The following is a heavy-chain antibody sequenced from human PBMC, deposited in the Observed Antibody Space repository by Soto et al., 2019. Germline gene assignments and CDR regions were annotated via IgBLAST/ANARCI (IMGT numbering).Heavy chain of an antibody. D-gene: IGHD2-21*02. Sequence: SVKVSCKTSGYTITGYYVHWVRQAPGQGLEWMGWINPNSGGTNYAQKFQGWVTMTRDTSISTAYMELSRLRSDDTAVYYCGRDLKYCGGDCSSDAFDIWGQGTIVTVSS. V-gene: IGHV1-2*04. J-gene: IGHJ3*02. CDR3: GRDLKYCGGDCSSDAFDI. CDR2: INPNSGGT. CDR1: GYTITGYY.